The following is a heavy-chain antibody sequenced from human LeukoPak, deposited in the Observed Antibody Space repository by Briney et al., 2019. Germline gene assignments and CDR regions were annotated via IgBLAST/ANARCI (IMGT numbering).Heavy chain of an antibody. CDR3: ARPASGGSAYYYYGMDV. V-gene: IGHV3-48*03. CDR1: GFTFSSYA. CDR2: ISSSGSTI. Sequence: PGASLRLSCVASGFTFSSYAMSWVRQAPGKGLEWVSYISSSGSTIYYADSVKGRFTISRDNAKNSLYLQMNSLRAEDTAVYYCARPASGGSAYYYYGMDVWGKGTTVTVSS. J-gene: IGHJ6*04. D-gene: IGHD3-16*01.